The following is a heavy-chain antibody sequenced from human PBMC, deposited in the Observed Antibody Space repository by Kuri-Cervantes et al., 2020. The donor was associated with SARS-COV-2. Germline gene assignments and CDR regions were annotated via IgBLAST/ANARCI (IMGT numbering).Heavy chain of an antibody. D-gene: IGHD6-13*01. CDR3: ARTQFDISSSWYGFSGFLDY. CDR2: INHSGST. Sequence: SETLSLTCAVYVGSFSGYYWTWIRQPPGKGLKWIGEINHSGSTNYNPSLKSRVTISVDTSKNQFSLRLSSVTAADTAVYYCARTQFDISSSWYGFSGFLDYWGQGTLVTVSS. V-gene: IGHV4-34*01. CDR1: VGSFSGYY. J-gene: IGHJ4*02.